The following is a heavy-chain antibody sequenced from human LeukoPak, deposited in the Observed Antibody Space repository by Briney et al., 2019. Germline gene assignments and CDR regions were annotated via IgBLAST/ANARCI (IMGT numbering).Heavy chain of an antibody. V-gene: IGHV3-73*01. CDR3: TNLLQVTIDGNLHHMDV. D-gene: IGHD5-24*01. CDR2: IRTKVNAYAT. CDR1: GFNFTGSA. J-gene: IGHJ6*04. Sequence: GGSLRLSCVASGFNFTGSAMHWVRQASGSGLEWVGRIRTKVNAYATGYVASVEGRFIISRDESKNTVYLQMNNLKADDTAVYYCTNLLQVTIDGNLHHMDVWGKGNTVPVSS.